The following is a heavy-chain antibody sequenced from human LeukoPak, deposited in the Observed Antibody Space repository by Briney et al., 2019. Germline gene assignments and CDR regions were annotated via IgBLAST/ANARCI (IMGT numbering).Heavy chain of an antibody. V-gene: IGHV3-48*03. Sequence: GGSLRLSCAASGFTFSSYEMNWVRQAPGKGLEWVSYISSSGSTMYYADSVKGRFTISRDNAKNSLYLQMNSLRAEDTAVYYCARLGYCSGGRCTAYYYYGMDVWGQGTTVTVSS. D-gene: IGHD2-15*01. J-gene: IGHJ6*02. CDR3: ARLGYCSGGRCTAYYYYGMDV. CDR2: ISSSGSTM. CDR1: GFTFSSYE.